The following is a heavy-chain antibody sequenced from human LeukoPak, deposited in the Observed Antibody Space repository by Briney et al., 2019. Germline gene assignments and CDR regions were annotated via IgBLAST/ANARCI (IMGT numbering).Heavy chain of an antibody. CDR3: AKDHSSFGAFDI. CDR1: GFTFSSYA. V-gene: IGHV3-23*01. J-gene: IGHJ3*02. CDR2: ISGSGGST. D-gene: IGHD6-6*01. Sequence: GGSLGLSCAASGFTFSSYAMSWVRQAPGKGLEWVSAISGSGGSTYYADSVKGRFTISRDNSKNTLYLQMNSLRAEDTAVYYCAKDHSSFGAFDIWGQGTMVTVSS.